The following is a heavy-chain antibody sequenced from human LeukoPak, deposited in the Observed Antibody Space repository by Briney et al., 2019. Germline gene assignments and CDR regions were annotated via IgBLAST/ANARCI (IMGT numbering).Heavy chain of an antibody. V-gene: IGHV4-39*07. Sequence: SETLSLTCTVSGGSISSSSNYWGWIRQPPGKGLEWIGSIYYSGSTYYNPSLKSRVTISVDTSKNQFSLKLSSVTAADTAVYYCARAWEGHRYFGPNWFDPWGQGTLVTVSS. CDR1: GGSISSSSNY. J-gene: IGHJ5*02. CDR2: IYYSGST. CDR3: ARAWEGHRYFGPNWFDP. D-gene: IGHD3-9*01.